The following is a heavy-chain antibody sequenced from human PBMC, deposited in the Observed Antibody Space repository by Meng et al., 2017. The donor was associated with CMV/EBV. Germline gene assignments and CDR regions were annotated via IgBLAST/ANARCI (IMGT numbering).Heavy chain of an antibody. J-gene: IGHJ3*02. CDR3: AAIPPAISGSYYADAFDI. CDR2: MNPNSGNT. D-gene: IGHD1-26*01. CDR1: GYTFTTYD. V-gene: IGHV1-8*03. Sequence: ASVKVSCKASGYTFTTYDINWVRQATGQGLEWMGWMNPNSGNTNYAQKFQERVTITRDMSTSTAYMELSSLRSEDTAVYYCAAIPPAISGSYYADAFDIWGQGTMVTVSS.